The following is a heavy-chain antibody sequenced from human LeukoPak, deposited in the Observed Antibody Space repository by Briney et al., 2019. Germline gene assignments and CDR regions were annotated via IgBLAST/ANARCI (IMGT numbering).Heavy chain of an antibody. D-gene: IGHD5-18*01. CDR1: GGSFSGYY. CDR2: INHSGST. J-gene: IGHJ5*02. Sequence: PSETLSLTCAVYGGSFSGYYWSWIRQPPGKGLEWIGEINHSGSTNYNPSLKSRVTISVDTSKNQFSLKLSSVTAADTAVYYCARTRRGGYSYGYPLPFDPWGQGTLVTVSS. V-gene: IGHV4-34*01. CDR3: ARTRRGGYSYGYPLPFDP.